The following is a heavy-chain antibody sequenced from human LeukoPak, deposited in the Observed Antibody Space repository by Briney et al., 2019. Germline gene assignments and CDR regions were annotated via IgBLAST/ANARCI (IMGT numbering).Heavy chain of an antibody. D-gene: IGHD3-3*01. V-gene: IGHV4-61*01. J-gene: IGHJ4*02. Sequence: SETLSLTCTVSGGSVSSGSYYWSWIRQPPGKGLEWIGYIYYSGSTNYNPSLKSRVTISVDTSKNQFSLKLSSVTAADTAVYYCARAETYYDFWSGYYTGFDYWGQGTLATVSS. CDR3: ARAETYYDFWSGYYTGFDY. CDR1: GGSVSSGSYY. CDR2: IYYSGST.